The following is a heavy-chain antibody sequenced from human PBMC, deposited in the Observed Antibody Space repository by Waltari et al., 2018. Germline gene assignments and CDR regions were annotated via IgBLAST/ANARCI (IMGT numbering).Heavy chain of an antibody. D-gene: IGHD6-6*01. Sequence: EVQLVESGGGLLQPGGSLRLSCAASGFSISGYWMHWVRQAPGKGVVWVSRFHSEGRSTHYADSVRGRFTSSRDNAKNVVYLQMNSLRADDTAVYFCARDGLGSSHDYWGQGALVTVSS. CDR1: GFSISGYW. V-gene: IGHV3-74*01. CDR3: ARDGLGSSHDY. CDR2: FHSEGRST. J-gene: IGHJ4*02.